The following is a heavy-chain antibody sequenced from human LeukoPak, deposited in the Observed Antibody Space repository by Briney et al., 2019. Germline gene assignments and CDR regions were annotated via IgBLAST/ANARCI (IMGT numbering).Heavy chain of an antibody. CDR3: AREESGGLFDY. V-gene: IGHV1-46*01. D-gene: IGHD3-16*01. Sequence: ASVKVSCKASGYTFSRYCIHWVRQAPGQGLEGMGKVNPSGGTTTYAQKFQGRVTVTRDTPTSTVYMEMSSLRPEDTAVYYCAREESGGLFDYWGQGTLLTVSS. J-gene: IGHJ4*02. CDR2: VNPSGGTT. CDR1: GYTFSRYC.